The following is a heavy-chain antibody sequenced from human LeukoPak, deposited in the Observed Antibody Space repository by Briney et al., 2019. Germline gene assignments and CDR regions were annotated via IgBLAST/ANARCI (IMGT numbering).Heavy chain of an antibody. CDR1: GYTFTGYY. Sequence: GASVKVSCKASGYTFTGYYMHWVRQAPGQGLEWMGWINPNSGGTNYAQKFQGRVTMTRDTSISTAYMELSRLRSDDTAVYYCARGDSYVLRYFDWLRRHYYYMDVWGKGTTVTISS. CDR2: INPNSGGT. V-gene: IGHV1-2*02. CDR3: ARGDSYVLRYFDWLRRHYYYMDV. D-gene: IGHD3-9*01. J-gene: IGHJ6*03.